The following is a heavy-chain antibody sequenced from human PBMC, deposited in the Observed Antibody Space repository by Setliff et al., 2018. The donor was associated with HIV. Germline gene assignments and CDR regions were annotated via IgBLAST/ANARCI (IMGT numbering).Heavy chain of an antibody. D-gene: IGHD3-22*01. CDR2: IYYSGST. V-gene: IGHV4-4*02. J-gene: IGHJ5*02. Sequence: SETLSLTCAVSGGSISSSNWWSWVRQPPGKGLEWIGNIYYSGSTNYNPSLKSRVTISVDTSKDQFSLKLSSVTAADTAAYYCARGRSYYDSSGYYYNWFDPWGQGTLVTVSS. CDR1: GGSISSSNW. CDR3: ARGRSYYDSSGYYYNWFDP.